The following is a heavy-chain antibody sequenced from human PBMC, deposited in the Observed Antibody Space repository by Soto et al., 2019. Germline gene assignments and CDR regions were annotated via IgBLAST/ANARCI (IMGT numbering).Heavy chain of an antibody. CDR1: GYTFTDYD. J-gene: IGHJ5*01. D-gene: IGHD2-2*01. CDR3: ARGRFYSETSTWFAF. V-gene: IGHV1-8*01. CDR2: VSPNSGNT. Sequence: QVQLVQSGTEVKKPGASVKVSCKASGYTFTDYDINWVRQAPGQGLEWMGWVSPNSGNTVYAQKFQDRVTMTRDTSITTAYMELSDLRFEDTAMCYCARGRFYSETSTWFAFWGQGTPVTVSS.